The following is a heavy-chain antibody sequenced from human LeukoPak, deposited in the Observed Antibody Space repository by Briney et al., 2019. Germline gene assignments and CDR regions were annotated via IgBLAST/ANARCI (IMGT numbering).Heavy chain of an antibody. D-gene: IGHD3-10*01. Sequence: PSQTLSLTCTVSGGPISSGGYYWSWIRQHPGKGLEWIGYIYYSGSTYYNPSLKSRVTISVDTSKNQFSLKLSSVTAADTAVYYCARTQSITMVRGITYAFDIWGQGTMVTVSS. J-gene: IGHJ3*02. V-gene: IGHV4-31*03. CDR3: ARTQSITMVRGITYAFDI. CDR2: IYYSGST. CDR1: GGPISSGGYY.